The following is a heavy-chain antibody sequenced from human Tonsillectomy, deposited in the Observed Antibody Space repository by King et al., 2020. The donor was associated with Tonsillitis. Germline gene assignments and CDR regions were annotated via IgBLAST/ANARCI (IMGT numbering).Heavy chain of an antibody. CDR2: IYTGGST. J-gene: IGHJ6*02. D-gene: IGHD3-10*01. Sequence: VQLVESGGGLIQPGGSLRLSCAASGFTVSSNYMNWVRQAPGKGLEWVSVIYTGGSTHYADSVKGRFTISRDNSKNTLFLHMNSLRAEDTAVYYCASGTYGSGTYYYYYGMDVWGQGTTVTVSS. CDR3: ASGTYGSGTYYYYYGMDV. V-gene: IGHV3-53*01. CDR1: GFTVSSNY.